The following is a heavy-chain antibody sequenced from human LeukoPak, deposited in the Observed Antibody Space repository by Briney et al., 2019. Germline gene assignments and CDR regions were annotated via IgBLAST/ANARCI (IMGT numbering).Heavy chain of an antibody. V-gene: IGHV3-23*01. CDR2: ISESGGTT. J-gene: IGHJ5*01. D-gene: IGHD3/OR15-3a*01. Sequence: GGSLRLSCAASGFTFSSYAMNWVRQAPGKGLEWVSSISESGGTTDYADSVKGRFTISRDNSKNTVYLQMSSLRAEDTALYYCATIGTGDYRDDSWGQGTLVTVSS. CDR3: ATIGTGDYRDDS. CDR1: GFTFSSYA.